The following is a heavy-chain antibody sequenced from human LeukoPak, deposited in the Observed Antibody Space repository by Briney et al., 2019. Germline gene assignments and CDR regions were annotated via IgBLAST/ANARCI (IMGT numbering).Heavy chain of an antibody. V-gene: IGHV4-59*12. CDR1: GGSISGDY. Sequence: PSETLSLTCTVSGGSISGDYWNWIRQPPGKGLEWIGYIHYSGSTNHNPSLKSRVILSLDKSANQFSLNLSSVTAADTAVYYCARFSPRAMGNYLDFWGQGTLVTVSS. CDR3: ARFSPRAMGNYLDF. J-gene: IGHJ4*02. D-gene: IGHD7-27*01. CDR2: IHYSGST.